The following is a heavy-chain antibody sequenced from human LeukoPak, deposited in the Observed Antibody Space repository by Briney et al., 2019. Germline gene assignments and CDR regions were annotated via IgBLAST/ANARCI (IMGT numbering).Heavy chain of an antibody. CDR2: ISGSGGST. CDR1: GFTFSSYA. Sequence: GGSLRLSCAASGFTFSSYAMSWVRQAPGKGLEWVSAISGSGGSTYYADSVKGGFTISRDNSKNTLYLQMNSLRAEDTAVYYCAKDRWELLHRGWFDPWGQGTLVTVSS. D-gene: IGHD1-26*01. CDR3: AKDRWELLHRGWFDP. V-gene: IGHV3-23*01. J-gene: IGHJ5*02.